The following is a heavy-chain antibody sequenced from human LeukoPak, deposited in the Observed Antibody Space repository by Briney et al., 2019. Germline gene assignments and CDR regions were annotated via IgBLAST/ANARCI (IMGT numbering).Heavy chain of an antibody. Sequence: SETLSLTCTVSGVSISSSGYYWDWIRQPPGKGLEWIGSISQSGSTYYIPPLKSLVTIFVDTSKSQFSLKLNSVTAADTAVYYCARRRVVARGYFDYWGQGVLVTVSS. J-gene: IGHJ4*02. D-gene: IGHD2-15*01. CDR3: ARRRVVARGYFDY. V-gene: IGHV4-39*01. CDR1: GVSISSSGYY. CDR2: ISQSGST.